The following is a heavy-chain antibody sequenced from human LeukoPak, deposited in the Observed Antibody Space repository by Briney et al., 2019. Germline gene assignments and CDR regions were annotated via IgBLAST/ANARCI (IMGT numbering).Heavy chain of an antibody. D-gene: IGHD2-2*03. CDR3: AKDLGIVVVPAAKGFEY. CDR2: IRRSGGST. CDR1: GFAFSSYA. Sequence: PGGSLRLSCAASGFAFSSYAMSWVRQAPGKGLEWVSAIRRSGGSTYYADSVKGRFTISRDNSKNTLSLQMNSLRAEDTAVYFCAKDLGIVVVPAAKGFEYWGQGTLVTASS. V-gene: IGHV3-23*01. J-gene: IGHJ4*02.